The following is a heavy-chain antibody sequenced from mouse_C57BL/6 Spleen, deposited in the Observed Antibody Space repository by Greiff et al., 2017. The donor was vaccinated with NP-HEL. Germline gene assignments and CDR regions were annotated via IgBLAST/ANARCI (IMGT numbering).Heavy chain of an antibody. CDR2: LSYSGST. J-gene: IGHJ4*01. CDR1: GYSITSGYD. V-gene: IGHV3-1*01. CDR3: ARDYGSSWGAMDY. D-gene: IGHD1-1*01. Sequence: DVQLQESGPGMVKPSQSLSLTCTVTGYSITSGYDWHWIRHFPGNKLEWMGYLSYSGSTNYNPSLKIRISITHDTSKNPFFLKLNSVTTEDTATYSCARDYGSSWGAMDYWGQGTSVNVSS.